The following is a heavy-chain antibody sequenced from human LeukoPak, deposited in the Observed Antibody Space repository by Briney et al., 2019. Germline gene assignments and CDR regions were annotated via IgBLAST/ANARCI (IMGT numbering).Heavy chain of an antibody. CDR2: ISSRSSYI. CDR3: AREYDSGSYCNFGY. Sequence: GGSLRLPCAASGFTFSSYSMNWVRQAPGKGLEWVSSISSRSSYIYYADSVKGRFTISRDNAKNSLYLQMNSLRAEDTAVYYCAREYDSGSYCNFGYWGQGTLVTVSS. V-gene: IGHV3-21*01. D-gene: IGHD3-10*01. CDR1: GFTFSSYS. J-gene: IGHJ4*02.